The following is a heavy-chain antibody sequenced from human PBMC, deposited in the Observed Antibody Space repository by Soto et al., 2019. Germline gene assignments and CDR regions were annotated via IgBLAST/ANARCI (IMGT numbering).Heavy chain of an antibody. CDR3: VRDRRIYYSDPHDEFVASDSEL. V-gene: IGHV1-69*01. J-gene: IGHJ3*01. D-gene: IGHD3-22*01. Sequence: QVQLIQSEAEVKKPGSSVRVSCTASGGIFGSHGFSWVRQAPGQRLEWVGGFIPIFRTLTYTEKVQARVRIAADESTNTVYLDLSSLTSEDTAVYYCVRDRRIYYSDPHDEFVASDSELWGQGTMFIVSS. CDR2: FIPIFRTL. CDR1: GGIFGSHG.